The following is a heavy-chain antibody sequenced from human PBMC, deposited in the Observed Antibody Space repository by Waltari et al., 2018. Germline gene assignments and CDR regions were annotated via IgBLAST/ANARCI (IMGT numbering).Heavy chain of an antibody. Sequence: EVQLVESGGGLVQPGGSLRLSCAASGFTFSSSWMHWVRQAPGKGLVWVSRINSDGSSTSYADSVKGRFTISRDNAKNTLYLQMNSLRAEDTAVYYCARGVTMIVPRHFWGQGTMVTVSS. V-gene: IGHV3-74*01. J-gene: IGHJ3*01. CDR2: INSDGSST. D-gene: IGHD3-22*01. CDR1: GFTFSSSW. CDR3: ARGVTMIVPRHF.